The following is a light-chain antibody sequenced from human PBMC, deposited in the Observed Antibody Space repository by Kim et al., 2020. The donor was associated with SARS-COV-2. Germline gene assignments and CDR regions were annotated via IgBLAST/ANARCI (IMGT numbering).Light chain of an antibody. J-gene: IGLJ2*01. Sequence: SVTISCTGTSSDIGGYNFVAWYQQHPGNAPKVIIYEVNKRPSGVPDRFSGSKSGNTASLTVSGLQAEDEADYYCSSYAGRQNLVFGGGTQLTVL. CDR1: SSDIGGYNF. V-gene: IGLV2-8*01. CDR2: EVN. CDR3: SSYAGRQNLV.